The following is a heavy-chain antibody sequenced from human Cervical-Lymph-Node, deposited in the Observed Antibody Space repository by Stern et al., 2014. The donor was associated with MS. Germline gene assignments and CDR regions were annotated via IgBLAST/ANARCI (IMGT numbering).Heavy chain of an antibody. CDR2: ISGSGSNS. D-gene: IGHD3-22*01. V-gene: IGHV3-23*01. CDR1: GFSFSNYA. Sequence: EVQLLESGGGLVRPGGSPRLSCAASGFSFSNYAMSWVRQAPGKGLEWVSGISGSGSNSYYADSVKGRFTISRDNSKNTLYLEMNSLRADDTALYYCAKDTSGYFYGFDFWGQGTPVTVSS. J-gene: IGHJ4*02. CDR3: AKDTSGYFYGFDF.